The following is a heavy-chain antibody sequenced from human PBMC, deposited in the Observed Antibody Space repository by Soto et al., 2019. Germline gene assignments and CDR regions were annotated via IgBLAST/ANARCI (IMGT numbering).Heavy chain of an antibody. CDR2: ISGSGGST. D-gene: IGHD3-10*01. CDR1: GFTFSSYA. CDR3: ETSMVVGASGIDV. Sequence: GGSLRLSCAASGFTFSSYAMSRVRQAPGKGLEWVSAISGSGGSTYYAASVKGRFTISRANSKNTLYLQLNSLRAEDMAGLMGETSMVVGASGIDVRGKG. V-gene: IGHV3-23*01. J-gene: IGHJ6*04.